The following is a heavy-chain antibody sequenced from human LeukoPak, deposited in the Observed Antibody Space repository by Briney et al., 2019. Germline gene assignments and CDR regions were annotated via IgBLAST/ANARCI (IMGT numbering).Heavy chain of an antibody. V-gene: IGHV3-13*01. CDR1: GFTFSSYD. D-gene: IGHD1-1*01. CDR3: IRGGIQGSGMDAFDI. CDR2: IGLAGDT. J-gene: IGHJ3*02. Sequence: GGTLTLSCTASGFTFSSYDMHWVRQAPGRGLEWVSAIGLAGDTNYPDSVKGRFTISRENAKNSMHLQMNSLKDGDTAVYYCIRGGIQGSGMDAFDIWGQGTVVTVSS.